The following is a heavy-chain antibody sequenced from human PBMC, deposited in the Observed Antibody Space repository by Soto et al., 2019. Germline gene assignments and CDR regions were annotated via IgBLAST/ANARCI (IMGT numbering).Heavy chain of an antibody. V-gene: IGHV3-48*02. CDR1: GFTFSSYS. CDR2: LTSSGTTV. J-gene: IGHJ4*02. D-gene: IGHD6-13*01. Sequence: EVHLVESGGGLVQPGGSLRLSCAASGFTFSSYSLNWVRQAPGKGLEWVSYLTSSGTTVYYADSVRGRFTISRDNAKNSLYLQMNSLRDDVTAVYYCARGSSNWAYYFDFWGQGTLVTVSS. CDR3: ARGSSNWAYYFDF.